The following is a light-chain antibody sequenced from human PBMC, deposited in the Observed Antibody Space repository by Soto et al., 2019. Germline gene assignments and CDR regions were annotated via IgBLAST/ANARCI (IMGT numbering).Light chain of an antibody. Sequence: EIVLTQSPGTLSLSPGERATLSCRASQSVNTNYLAWYQQKSGQAPRLLIYGASSRATGIPDRFSGSGSGTYFTLTLSRLEPEDFAAYFCQQYGSSPITFGQGTRLEIK. CDR3: QQYGSSPIT. CDR1: QSVNTNY. V-gene: IGKV3-20*01. CDR2: GAS. J-gene: IGKJ5*01.